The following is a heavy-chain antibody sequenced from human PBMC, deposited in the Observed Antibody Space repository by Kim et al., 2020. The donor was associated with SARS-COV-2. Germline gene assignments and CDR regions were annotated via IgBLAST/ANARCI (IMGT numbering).Heavy chain of an antibody. CDR2: ISSTGTYI. CDR1: GFTLNSYS. Sequence: GGSLRLSCAASGFTLNSYSMNWVRQAPGKGLEWVSSISSTGTYIHYADSVKGRFTVSRDNAKNSLYLQMSSLRDEDTAVYYCARDLGAGLRPKSYGDYGKWGQGTLVTVSS. V-gene: IGHV3-21*01. J-gene: IGHJ4*02. CDR3: ARDLGAGLRPKSYGDYGK. D-gene: IGHD4-17*01.